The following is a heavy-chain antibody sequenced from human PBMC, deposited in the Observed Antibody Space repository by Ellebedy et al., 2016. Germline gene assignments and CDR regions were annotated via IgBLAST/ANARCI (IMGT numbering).Heavy chain of an antibody. CDR2: ISSSGSNI. J-gene: IGHJ4*02. V-gene: IGHV3-21*04. CDR3: VKGTMDYFYH. CDR1: ESTFSGYT. Sequence: GESLKISXAASESTFSGYTMNWVRQAPGKGLEWVSSISSSGSNIFYADSVKGRFTISRDSAKKSVYLQMNSLRAEDTALYYCVKGTMDYFYHWGQGTLVTVSS.